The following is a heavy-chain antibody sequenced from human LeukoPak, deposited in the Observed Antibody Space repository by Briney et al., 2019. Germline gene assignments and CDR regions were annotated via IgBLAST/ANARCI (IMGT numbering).Heavy chain of an antibody. D-gene: IGHD2-15*01. CDR2: IYYSGST. J-gene: IGHJ5*02. V-gene: IGHV4-59*08. CDR1: GGSISSYY. CDR3: AKVGCGDCSGGRCYWFDP. Sequence: SETLSLTCSVSGGSISSYYWSWIRQPPGKGLEWIGYIYYSGSTNYNPSLKSRVTISIDTSKNQFSLNLSSVTAADTAVYYCAKVGCGDCSGGRCYWFDPWGQGTLVTVSS.